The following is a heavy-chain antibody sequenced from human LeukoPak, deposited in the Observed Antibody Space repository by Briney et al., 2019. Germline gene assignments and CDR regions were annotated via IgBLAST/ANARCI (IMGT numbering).Heavy chain of an antibody. Sequence: PSETLSLTCTVSGGSISSSSYYWGWIRQPPGKGLEWIGSIYYSGSTYYNPSLKSRVTISVDTSKNQFSLKLSSVTAADTAVYYCARDPSSRYCSSTSCSGYYFDYWGQGTLVTVSS. CDR2: IYYSGST. J-gene: IGHJ4*02. V-gene: IGHV4-39*07. CDR1: GGSISSSSYY. CDR3: ARDPSSRYCSSTSCSGYYFDY. D-gene: IGHD2-2*01.